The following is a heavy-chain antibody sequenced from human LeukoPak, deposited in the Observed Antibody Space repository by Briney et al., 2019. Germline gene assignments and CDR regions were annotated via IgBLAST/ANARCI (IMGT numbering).Heavy chain of an antibody. V-gene: IGHV3-23*01. D-gene: IGHD6-19*01. J-gene: IGHJ1*01. CDR1: GFTFSSYA. Sequence: PGGSLRLSCAASGFTFSSYAMSWVRQAPGKGLEWVSAISGSGGSTYYADSVKGRFTISRDNSKNTLYLQMNSLRAEDTAVYYCANEYSSGWYIWDGAEYFQHWGQGTLVTVSS. CDR3: ANEYSSGWYIWDGAEYFQH. CDR2: ISGSGGST.